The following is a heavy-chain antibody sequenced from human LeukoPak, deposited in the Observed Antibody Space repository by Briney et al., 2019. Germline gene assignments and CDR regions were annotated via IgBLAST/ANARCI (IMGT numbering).Heavy chain of an antibody. V-gene: IGHV1-2*02. Sequence: GASVKVSCKASVYTFTVYYMHWVRQAPGQGLEWMGWINPNSGGTNYAQKFQGRVTMTRDTSISTAYMELSRLRSDDTAVYYCARGREIAAAGTPRYWGQGTLVTVSS. J-gene: IGHJ4*02. CDR1: VYTFTVYY. CDR2: INPNSGGT. CDR3: ARGREIAAAGTPRY. D-gene: IGHD6-13*01.